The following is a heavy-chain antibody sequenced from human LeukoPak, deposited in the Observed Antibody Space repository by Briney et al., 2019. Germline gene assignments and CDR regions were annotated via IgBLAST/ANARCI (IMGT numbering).Heavy chain of an antibody. CDR1: GFTFSDYY. CDR2: ISSSSSYT. Sequence: PGGSLRLSCAASGFTFSDYYMSWLRQAPGKGLEWVSYISSSSSYTNYADSVKGRFTISRDNAKNSLYLQMNSLRAEDTAVYYCARDVATVTTSYYYGMDVWGQGTTVTVSS. CDR3: ARDVATVTTSYYYGMDV. J-gene: IGHJ6*02. V-gene: IGHV3-11*05. D-gene: IGHD4-17*01.